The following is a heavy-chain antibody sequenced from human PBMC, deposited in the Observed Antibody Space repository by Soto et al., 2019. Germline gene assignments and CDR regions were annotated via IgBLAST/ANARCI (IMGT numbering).Heavy chain of an antibody. D-gene: IGHD3-3*01. CDR3: ARECEGEEEGLLPYFYYGMDV. Sequence: GGSLRLSCAASGFTFSSYSMNWVRQAPGKGLEWVSYISSSSSTIYYADSVKGRFTISRDNAKNSLYLQMNSLRDEDTAVYYCARECEGEEEGLLPYFYYGMDVWGQGTTVTVSS. J-gene: IGHJ6*02. CDR1: GFTFSSYS. CDR2: ISSSSSTI. V-gene: IGHV3-48*02.